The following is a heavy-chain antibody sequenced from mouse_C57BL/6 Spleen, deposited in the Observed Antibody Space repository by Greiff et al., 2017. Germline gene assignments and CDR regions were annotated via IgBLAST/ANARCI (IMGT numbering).Heavy chain of an antibody. J-gene: IGHJ1*03. V-gene: IGHV3-6*01. CDR1: GYSITSGYY. D-gene: IGHD1-1*01. Sequence: EVQRVESGPGLVKPSQSLSLTCSVTGYSITSGYYWNWIRQFPGNKLEWMGYISYDGSNNYNPSLKNRISITRDTSKNQFFLKLNSVTTEDTATYYCARKVYYGSSYRYFDVWGTGTTVTVSS. CDR2: ISYDGSN. CDR3: ARKVYYGSSYRYFDV.